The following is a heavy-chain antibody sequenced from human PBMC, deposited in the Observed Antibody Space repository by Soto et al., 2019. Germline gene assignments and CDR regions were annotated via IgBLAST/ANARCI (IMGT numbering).Heavy chain of an antibody. J-gene: IGHJ4*02. CDR1: GYTFTSYA. CDR3: ARCAPPIDY. V-gene: IGHV1-3*01. Sequence: QVQLVQSGAEVKKPGASVKVSCKASGYTFTSYAMHWVRQAPGQRLEWMGWINAGNGNTKQSQKFQGRVTITRDTTASTADMELSSLRSEDTAVYHCARCAPPIDYWGQGTMVTVSS. CDR2: INAGNGNT.